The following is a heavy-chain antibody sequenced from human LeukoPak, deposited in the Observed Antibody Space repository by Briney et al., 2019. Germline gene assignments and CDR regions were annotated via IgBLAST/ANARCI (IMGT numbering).Heavy chain of an antibody. Sequence: KPSETLSLTCAVYGGSFSGYYWSWIRQPPGKGLEWIGEINHSGSTNYNPSLKSRVTISVDTSKNQFSLKLSSVTAADTAVYYCARGPGALAGTLSYYYYGLDVWGQGTTVTVSS. J-gene: IGHJ6*02. V-gene: IGHV4-34*01. D-gene: IGHD6-19*01. CDR2: INHSGST. CDR3: ARGPGALAGTLSYYYYGLDV. CDR1: GGSFSGYY.